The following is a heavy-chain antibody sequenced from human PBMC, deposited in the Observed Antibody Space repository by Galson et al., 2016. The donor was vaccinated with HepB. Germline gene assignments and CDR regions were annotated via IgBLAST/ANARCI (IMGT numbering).Heavy chain of an antibody. CDR3: ARTTLDYLDH. CDR1: GFTVSNNY. CDR2: IYGGGDT. V-gene: IGHV3-53*01. Sequence: SLRLSCAASGFTVSNNYMNWVRQAPGKGLEWVSVIYGGGDTFYSDSVKGRFTISRDNSKNTLFLQLNGLRAEDTAVYYCARTTLDYLDHLGQGALVTVSS. J-gene: IGHJ4*02. D-gene: IGHD1-1*01.